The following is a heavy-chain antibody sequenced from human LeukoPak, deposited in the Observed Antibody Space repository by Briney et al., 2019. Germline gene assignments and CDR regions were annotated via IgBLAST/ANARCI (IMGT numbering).Heavy chain of an antibody. CDR1: GYTFANYG. CDR3: ARDFLFGGKSHDPKGIDS. V-gene: IGHV1-18*01. CDR2: INTYTGNT. J-gene: IGHJ4*02. D-gene: IGHD4-23*01. Sequence: ASVKVSCKASGYTFANYGFSWVRQAPGQGLEWMGCINTYTGNTNYSQNFQGRVTMTTDASTNTAYMELRSLRSDDTAVYYCARDFLFGGKSHDPKGIDSWGQGTLVTVSS.